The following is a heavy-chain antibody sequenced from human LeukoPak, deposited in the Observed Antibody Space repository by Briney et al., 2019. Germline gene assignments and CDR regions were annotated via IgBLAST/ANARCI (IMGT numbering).Heavy chain of an antibody. CDR2: IYYTGST. Sequence: SETLSLTCTVSGHSISSYYWNWIRQPPGKGLEWIGYIYYTGSTNCNPSLKSRVTMSVDTSKNQFSLKLNSVTAADTAVYYCARGLRSSSWFFDYWGQGPLVTVSS. D-gene: IGHD6-13*01. CDR1: GHSISSYY. V-gene: IGHV4-59*01. J-gene: IGHJ4*02. CDR3: ARGLRSSSWFFDY.